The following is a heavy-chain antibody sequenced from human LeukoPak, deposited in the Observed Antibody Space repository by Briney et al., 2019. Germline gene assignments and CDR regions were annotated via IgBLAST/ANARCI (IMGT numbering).Heavy chain of an antibody. CDR1: GFALSFFA. D-gene: IGHD2-21*02. Sequence: PGGSLRLSCEASGFALSFFAMSGLRQAPGKGLEWVSTINANSGTRSYAASVRGRFTISRDNSKNTLYLQLNTLRADDTAVDYCAKPISGGLSVTADWFAPWGQGTLVVVSS. V-gene: IGHV3-23*01. J-gene: IGHJ5*01. CDR3: AKPISGGLSVTADWFAP. CDR2: INANSGTR.